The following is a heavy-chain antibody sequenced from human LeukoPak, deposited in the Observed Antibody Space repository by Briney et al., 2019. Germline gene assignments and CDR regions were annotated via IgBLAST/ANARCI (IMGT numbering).Heavy chain of an antibody. J-gene: IGHJ3*02. CDR1: GFTFSSYA. CDR2: ISGSGAST. Sequence: GGSPRLSCAVSGFTFSSYAMSWVRQAPGKGLQWVSTISGSGASTYYADSVKGRFTISRDNSKNTLHLQMNSLRGEDTAVYYCAKETVVVPAARSAFDIWGQGTMVTVSS. CDR3: AKETVVVPAARSAFDI. D-gene: IGHD2-2*01. V-gene: IGHV3-23*01.